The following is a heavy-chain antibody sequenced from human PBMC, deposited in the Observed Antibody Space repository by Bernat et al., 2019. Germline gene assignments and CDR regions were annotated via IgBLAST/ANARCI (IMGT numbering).Heavy chain of an antibody. J-gene: IGHJ6*02. Sequence: QVTLKESGPVLVKPTETLTLTCTVSGFSLSNARMGVSWIRQPPGKALEWLAHIFSNDEKSYSTSLKSRLTISKDTSKSQVVLTRTNMDPVNTATYDCARIFVSVVVASTPVDYYSGMDVWRQVTTVTVSS. V-gene: IGHV2-26*01. CDR2: IFSNDEK. D-gene: IGHD2-15*01. CDR1: GFSLSNARMG. CDR3: ARIFVSVVVASTPVDYYSGMDV.